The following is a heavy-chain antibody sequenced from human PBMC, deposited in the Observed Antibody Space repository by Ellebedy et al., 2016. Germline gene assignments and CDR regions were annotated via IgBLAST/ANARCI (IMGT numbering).Heavy chain of an antibody. CDR1: GGSISFSNW. V-gene: IGHV4-4*02. CDR2: IFHTGTT. CDR3: TRDLSQQLVLDF. D-gene: IGHD6-13*01. Sequence: SETLSLTCAVSGGSISFSNWWNWVRQSPGKGLEWIGEIFHTGTTHYNPSLKSRVIISIDKSKNQFSLKLTSVTAADTAVYYCTRDLSQQLVLDFWGQGILVTVSS. J-gene: IGHJ4*02.